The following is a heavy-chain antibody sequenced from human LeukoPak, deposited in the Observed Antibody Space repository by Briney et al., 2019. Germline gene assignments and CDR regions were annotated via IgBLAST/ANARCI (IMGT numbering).Heavy chain of an antibody. CDR1: GFTFSSYA. Sequence: GGSLRLSCAASGFTFSSYAMHWVRQAPGKGLEWVAVISYDGSNKYYADSVKGRFTISRDNSKNTLYLQMNSLRAEDTAVYYCAREKYGEGAFDIWGQGTMVTVSS. D-gene: IGHD4-17*01. CDR2: ISYDGSNK. V-gene: IGHV3-30-3*01. CDR3: AREKYGEGAFDI. J-gene: IGHJ3*02.